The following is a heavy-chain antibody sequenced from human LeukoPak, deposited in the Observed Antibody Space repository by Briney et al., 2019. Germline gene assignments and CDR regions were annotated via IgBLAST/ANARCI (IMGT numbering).Heavy chain of an antibody. CDR1: GYTFSDYA. CDR2: VNPNTGGT. Sequence: GPVKVSCKASGYTFSDYAIHWVRQAPGQGLEWMGWVNPNTGGTSYAQKFQGRVTMTRNTYISTAYMELSSLRSEDTAVYDCAREGEGFDYWGQGTLVTVSS. CDR3: AREGEGFDY. D-gene: IGHD2-21*01. J-gene: IGHJ4*02. V-gene: IGHV1-8*02.